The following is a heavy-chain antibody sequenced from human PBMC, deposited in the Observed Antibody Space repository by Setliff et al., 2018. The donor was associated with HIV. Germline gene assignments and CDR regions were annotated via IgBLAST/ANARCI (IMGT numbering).Heavy chain of an antibody. CDR1: GFTFSDYA. Sequence: GGSLRLSCAASGFTFSDYAMSWVRQAPGEGLEWVSAILSTGERTFYADSMKGRFTISRDKSKNMLYLQMNSLRAEDTAFYYCARRTYCSSTTCFDYWGQGTLVTVSS. V-gene: IGHV3-23*01. J-gene: IGHJ4*02. CDR3: ARRTYCSSTTCFDY. D-gene: IGHD2-2*01. CDR2: ILSTGERT.